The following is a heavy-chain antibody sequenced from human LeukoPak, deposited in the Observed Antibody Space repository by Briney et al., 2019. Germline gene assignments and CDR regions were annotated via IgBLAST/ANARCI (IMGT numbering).Heavy chain of an antibody. J-gene: IGHJ3*02. V-gene: IGHV3-21*01. D-gene: IGHD3-3*01. CDR1: GFTFSTYT. CDR2: ISSGGNYI. CDR3: ARDPYDLRYDAFHI. Sequence: PGGSLRLSCAASGFTFSTYTMNWVRQAPGKGLEWVSSISSGGNYIYYADSVKGRFTISRDNAKNSLYLQMNSLRAEDTAVYYCARDPYDLRYDAFHIWGQGTMVTVSS.